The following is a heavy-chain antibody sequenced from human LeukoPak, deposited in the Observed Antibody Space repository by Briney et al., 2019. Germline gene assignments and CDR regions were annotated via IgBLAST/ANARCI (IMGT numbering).Heavy chain of an antibody. CDR2: IYYSGST. CDR3: ARANWGSGDAFDI. CDR1: GGSISSGGYS. Sequence: SETLSLTCAVSGGSISSGGYSWSWIRQPPGKGLEWIWYIYYSGSTYYNPSLKSRVTISVDTSKNQYSLKLSSVTAADTAVYYCARANWGSGDAFDIWGQGTMVTVSS. V-gene: IGHV4-30-4*07. D-gene: IGHD7-27*01. J-gene: IGHJ3*02.